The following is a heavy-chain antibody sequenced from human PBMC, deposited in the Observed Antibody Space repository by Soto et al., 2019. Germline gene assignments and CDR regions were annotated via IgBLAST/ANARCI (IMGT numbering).Heavy chain of an antibody. CDR3: ARESVGGYYFDY. CDR1: GGTFSSYA. CDR2: IIPIFGTA. J-gene: IGHJ4*02. V-gene: IGHV1-69*12. Sequence: QVQLVQSGAEVKKPGSSVKVSCKASGGTFSSYAISWVRQAPGQGLEWMGGIIPIFGTANYAQKFQGRVRISAXXSTSTAYMELSSLRSEDTAVYYCARESVGGYYFDYWGQGTLVTVSS. D-gene: IGHD3-16*01.